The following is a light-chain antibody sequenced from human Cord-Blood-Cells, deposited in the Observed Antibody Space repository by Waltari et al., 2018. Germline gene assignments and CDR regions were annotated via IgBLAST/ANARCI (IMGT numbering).Light chain of an antibody. CDR1: QDIRNY. Sequence: DIQMTQSPSPLSASVGDSITITCQASQDIRNYLNWYQQKPGKAPKLLIYDASNLETGVPSRFSGSGSGTDFTVTISSLQPEDIAAYYCQQYDNLPLTCGGGTKVEIK. CDR3: QQYDNLPLT. CDR2: DAS. J-gene: IGKJ4*01. V-gene: IGKV1-33*01.